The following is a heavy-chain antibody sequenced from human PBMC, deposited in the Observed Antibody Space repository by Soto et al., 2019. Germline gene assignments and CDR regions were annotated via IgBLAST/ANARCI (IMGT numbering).Heavy chain of an antibody. V-gene: IGHV4-31*03. J-gene: IGHJ4*02. D-gene: IGHD2-15*01. Sequence: SETLSLTCTVSGGSISSGGYYWSWIRQHPGKGLEWIGYIYYSGSTYYNPSLKSRVTISVDTSKNQFSLKLSSVTAADTAVYYCARVSGYCSGGSCQSPLYFDYWGQGTLVTVSS. CDR2: IYYSGST. CDR3: ARVSGYCSGGSCQSPLYFDY. CDR1: GGSISSGGYY.